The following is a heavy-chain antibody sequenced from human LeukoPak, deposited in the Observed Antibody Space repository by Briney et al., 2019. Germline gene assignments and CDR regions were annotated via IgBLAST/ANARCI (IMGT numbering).Heavy chain of an antibody. CDR1: GGSISSYY. CDR3: ARISSSNWYNERGAFNV. V-gene: IGHV4-59*01. J-gene: IGHJ3*01. CDR2: VYYTGST. D-gene: IGHD6-13*01. Sequence: SETLSLTCTVSGGSISSYYWSWVRQPPGKGLEWIGFVYYTGSTNYSPSLKSRVTISVDTSKNQFSLKLRSVTAADTAVYYCARISSSNWYNERGAFNVWGQGTMVTVSS.